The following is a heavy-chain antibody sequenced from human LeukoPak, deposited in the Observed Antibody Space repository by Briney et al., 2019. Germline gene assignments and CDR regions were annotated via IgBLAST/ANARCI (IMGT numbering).Heavy chain of an antibody. Sequence: VASVKVSCMGSGCTFISYAISWVRQAAGQELEWMGGIIHIFGTANYAQKFQGRVTITADESTSTAYMELSSLRSEDTVVYYCARRGNGMDVWGKGGTVTVSS. V-gene: IGHV1-69*01. CDR2: IIHIFGTA. CDR3: ARRGNGMDV. CDR1: GCTFISYA. J-gene: IGHJ6*04.